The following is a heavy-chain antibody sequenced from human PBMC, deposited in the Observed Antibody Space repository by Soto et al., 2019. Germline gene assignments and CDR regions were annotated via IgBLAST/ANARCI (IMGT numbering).Heavy chain of an antibody. Sequence: QVQLQESGPGLIKPSGTLSLTCAVSGGSISTNWWSWVRQPPGKGLEWIGEIYHSGSTNYNTSLKNRVTLSVAKSQNHLSLNLNSVTAADTAVYYCARHIAVSGTRGFDFWGQGTLVTVSS. J-gene: IGHJ4*02. CDR2: IYHSGST. CDR1: GGSISTNW. CDR3: ARHIAVSGTRGFDF. V-gene: IGHV4-4*02. D-gene: IGHD6-19*01.